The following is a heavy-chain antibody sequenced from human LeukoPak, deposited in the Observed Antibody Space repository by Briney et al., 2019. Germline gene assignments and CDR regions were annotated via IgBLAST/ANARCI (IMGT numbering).Heavy chain of an antibody. CDR3: ARRWNYGRNYYIDV. Sequence: SETLSLTCAVYGGSFSNYYWSWIRQPPGKGLEWIGEINDSGRTNYNPSLMSRVTVSVNTSKNQFSLRLTSVTATDTAVYCCARRWNYGRNYYIDVWGNGATVSVSS. V-gene: IGHV4-34*01. CDR1: GGSFSNYY. CDR2: INDSGRT. D-gene: IGHD1-7*01. J-gene: IGHJ6*03.